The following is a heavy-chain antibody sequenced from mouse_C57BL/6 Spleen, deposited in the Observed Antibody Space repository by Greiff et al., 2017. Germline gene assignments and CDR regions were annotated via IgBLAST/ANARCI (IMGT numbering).Heavy chain of an antibody. D-gene: IGHD2-4*01. CDR2: IYPGSGNT. Sequence: VQLQQSWAELVRPGASVKLSCKASGYTFTDYYINWVKQRPGQGLEWIARIYPGSGNTYYNEKFKGKATLTAEKSSSTAYMQLSSLTSEDSAVYFCARTGYDLYYFDYWGQGTTLTVSS. J-gene: IGHJ2*01. CDR3: ARTGYDLYYFDY. V-gene: IGHV1-76*01. CDR1: GYTFTDYY.